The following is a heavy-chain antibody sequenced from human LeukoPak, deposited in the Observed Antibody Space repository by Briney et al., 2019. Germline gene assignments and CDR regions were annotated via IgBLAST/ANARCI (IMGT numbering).Heavy chain of an antibody. CDR2: ISSSSNYI. V-gene: IGHV3-21*01. CDR3: ARGGVSIAVTGTGGFDY. Sequence: GGSLRLSCAATVFTFSRDSMNWVRQAPGKGLEWVSSISSSSNYIFYADSVKGRFTISRDNAKNSLYLKMNSLRVEDTAVYYCARGGVSIAVTGTGGFDYWGQGTLVTVSS. CDR1: VFTFSRDS. D-gene: IGHD6-19*01. J-gene: IGHJ4*02.